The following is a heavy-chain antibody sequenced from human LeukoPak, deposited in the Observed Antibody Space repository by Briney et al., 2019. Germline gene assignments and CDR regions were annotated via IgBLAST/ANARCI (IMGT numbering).Heavy chain of an antibody. CDR3: ARFMLYSSSWYDY. D-gene: IGHD6-13*01. J-gene: IGHJ4*02. Sequence: ASVKVSCKASGGTFSSYAISWVRQAPGQGLEWMGRIIPILGIANYAQKFQGRVTITADKSTSTAYMELSSLRSEDTAVYYCARFMLYSSSWYDYWGQGTLVTVSS. CDR2: IIPILGIA. V-gene: IGHV1-69*04. CDR1: GGTFSSYA.